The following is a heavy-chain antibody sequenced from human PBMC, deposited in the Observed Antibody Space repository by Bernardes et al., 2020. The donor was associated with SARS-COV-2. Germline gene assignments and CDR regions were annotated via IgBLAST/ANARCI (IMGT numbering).Heavy chain of an antibody. V-gene: IGHV4-34*01. CDR2: INDSGST. CDR1: GGSFSGYY. D-gene: IGHD4-17*01. J-gene: IGHJ4*02. Sequence: SETLSLTCAVYGGSFSGYYWSWIRQPPGKGLEWIGEINDSGSTNYNPSLKSRVTMSVDTSKNQFSLKLTSVTAADTAVYYCARGRRGTMTTFLNYWGQGTLVTVSS. CDR3: ARGRRGTMTTFLNY.